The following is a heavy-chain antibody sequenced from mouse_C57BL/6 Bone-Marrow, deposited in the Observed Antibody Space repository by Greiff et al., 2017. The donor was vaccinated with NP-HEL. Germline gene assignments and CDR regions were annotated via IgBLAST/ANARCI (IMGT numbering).Heavy chain of an antibody. CDR1: GFTFSDYG. Sequence: EVQVVESGGGLVKPGGSLKLSCAASGFTFSDYGMHWVRQAPEKGLEWVAYISSGSSTIYYADTVKGRFTISRDNAKNTLFLQMTSLRSEDTAMYYCASLVITTVVGNAYWGQGTLVTVSA. V-gene: IGHV5-17*01. D-gene: IGHD1-1*01. CDR3: ASLVITTVVGNAY. J-gene: IGHJ3*01. CDR2: ISSGSSTI.